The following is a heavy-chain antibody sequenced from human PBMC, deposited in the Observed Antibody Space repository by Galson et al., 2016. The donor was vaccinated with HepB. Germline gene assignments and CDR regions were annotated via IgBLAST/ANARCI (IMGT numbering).Heavy chain of an antibody. Sequence: SLRLSCAGSGFTFSSYWMHWVRQIPGKGLEWVADIKQDGREKDYVDSVKGRFTISRDNAKSSLFLQMNSLRAEDTAVYFCARGPLRGLVHPQIWGQGTMVTVSS. J-gene: IGHJ3*02. D-gene: IGHD6-19*01. CDR2: IKQDGREK. CDR3: ARGPLRGLVHPQI. V-gene: IGHV3-7*01. CDR1: GFTFSSYW.